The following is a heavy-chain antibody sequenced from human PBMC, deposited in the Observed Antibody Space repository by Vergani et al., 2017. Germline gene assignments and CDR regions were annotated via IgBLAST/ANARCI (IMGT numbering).Heavy chain of an antibody. Sequence: QVQLQESGPGLVKPSETLSLTCAVSGYSISSGYYWGWIRQPPGKGLEWIGSIYHSGSTYYNPSLKSRVTISVDTSKNQFSLKLSSGTAADTAVYYCARPRVVPGGSFDPWGQGTLVTVSS. V-gene: IGHV4-38-2*01. CDR1: GYSISSGYY. CDR2: IYHSGST. J-gene: IGHJ5*02. CDR3: ARPRVVPGGSFDP. D-gene: IGHD2-2*01.